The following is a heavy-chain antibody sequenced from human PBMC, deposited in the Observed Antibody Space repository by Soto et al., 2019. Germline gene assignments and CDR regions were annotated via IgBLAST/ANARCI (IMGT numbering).Heavy chain of an antibody. Sequence: GAAVKVSCKACGCTFTRYGISWVRQAPGQGLEWMGWISAYNGNTNYAQKLQGRVTMTTDTSTSTAYMELRSLRSDDTAVYYCARDCSGGSCYSYYYYYGMDVWGQGTTVTVSS. D-gene: IGHD2-15*01. V-gene: IGHV1-18*01. CDR2: ISAYNGNT. CDR1: GCTFTRYG. J-gene: IGHJ6*02. CDR3: ARDCSGGSCYSYYYYYGMDV.